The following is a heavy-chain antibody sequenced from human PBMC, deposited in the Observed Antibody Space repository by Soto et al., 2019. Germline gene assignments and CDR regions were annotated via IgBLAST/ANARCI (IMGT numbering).Heavy chain of an antibody. CDR3: AKDPIYCTNGVCSPTDDYFDY. J-gene: IGHJ4*02. CDR2: ISYDGSNK. V-gene: IGHV3-30*18. Sequence: QVQLVESGGAVVQPGRYLRLSCAASGFTFSSYGMHWVRQAPGKGLEWVAVISYDGSNKYYADSVKGRFTISSDNSKNSLYLQMNSLRAEDTAVYYCAKDPIYCTNGVCSPTDDYFDYWGQGTLVTVSS. CDR1: GFTFSSYG. D-gene: IGHD2-8*01.